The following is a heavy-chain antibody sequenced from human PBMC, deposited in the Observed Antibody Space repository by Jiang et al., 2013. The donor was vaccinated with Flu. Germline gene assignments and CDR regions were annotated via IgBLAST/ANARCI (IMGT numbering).Heavy chain of an antibody. CDR2: ISPDGGSS. CDR1: GFAFSTYW. J-gene: IGHJ4*02. CDR3: VTAALDSAGRF. D-gene: IGHD1-1*01. Sequence: GLIQPGGSLRLSCAASGFAFSTYWLHWVRQAPGKGLAWVSHISPDGGSSNYADSVKGRFTISRDNAKSTLYLEMNSLRAEDTAVYYCVTAALDSAGRFWGQGILVTVSS. V-gene: IGHV3-74*01.